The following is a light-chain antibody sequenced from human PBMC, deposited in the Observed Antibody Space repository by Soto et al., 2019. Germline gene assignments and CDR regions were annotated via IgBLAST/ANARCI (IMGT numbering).Light chain of an antibody. CDR2: GAS. J-gene: IGKJ1*01. Sequence: EVVLTQSPGTLSLSPGERATLSCRASQSVGSSYLAWYQQKPGQAPRLLIDGASSRATGIPDRFSGSGSGTDFTLTISRLEPEDVAVYFCQHYGSSTWKFGQGTKVEIK. CDR1: QSVGSSY. CDR3: QHYGSSTWK. V-gene: IGKV3-20*01.